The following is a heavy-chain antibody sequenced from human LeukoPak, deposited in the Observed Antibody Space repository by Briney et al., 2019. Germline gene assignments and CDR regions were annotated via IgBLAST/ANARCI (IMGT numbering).Heavy chain of an antibody. J-gene: IGHJ4*02. V-gene: IGHV4-34*01. CDR1: GGSFSGYY. CDR2: INHNGST. Sequence: SETLSLTCAVYGGSFSGYYWSWIRQPPGKGLEWIGEINHNGSTNYNPSLKSRVTISVDTSKNQFSLKLSSVTAADTAVYYCARVFAVTTRRIDYWGQGTLVTVSS. D-gene: IGHD4-17*01. CDR3: ARVFAVTTRRIDY.